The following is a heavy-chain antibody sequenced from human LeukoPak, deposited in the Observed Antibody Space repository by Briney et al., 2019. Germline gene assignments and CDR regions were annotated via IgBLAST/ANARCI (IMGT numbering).Heavy chain of an antibody. CDR1: GGSISSYY. Sequence: PSETLSLTCTVSGGSISSYYWSWIRQPPGKGLEWIGYIYYSGSTNYNPSLKSRVTISVDTSKNQFSLKLSSVTAADTAVYYCARHVYYDILTGSDAFDIWGQGTMVTVSS. V-gene: IGHV4-59*08. CDR2: IYYSGST. CDR3: ARHVYYDILTGSDAFDI. D-gene: IGHD3-9*01. J-gene: IGHJ3*02.